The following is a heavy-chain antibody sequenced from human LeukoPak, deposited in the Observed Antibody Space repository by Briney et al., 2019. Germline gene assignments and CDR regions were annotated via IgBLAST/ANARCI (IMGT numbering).Heavy chain of an antibody. J-gene: IGHJ4*02. D-gene: IGHD3-3*01. Sequence: ASVEVSCKASGYTFTSYDINWVRQATGQGLEWMGWMNPNSGNTGYAQKFQGRVTMTRNTSISTAYMELSSLRSEDTAVCYCARAGLRFLDPGDYWGQGTLVTVSS. V-gene: IGHV1-8*01. CDR3: ARAGLRFLDPGDY. CDR1: GYTFTSYD. CDR2: MNPNSGNT.